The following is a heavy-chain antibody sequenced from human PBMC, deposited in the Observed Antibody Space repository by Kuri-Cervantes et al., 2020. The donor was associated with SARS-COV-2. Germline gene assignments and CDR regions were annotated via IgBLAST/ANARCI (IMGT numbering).Heavy chain of an antibody. CDR3: VRDVSQLARACRF. CDR2: ISGSGDNT. J-gene: IGHJ4*02. CDR1: GFSFSSYA. V-gene: IGHV3-23*01. Sequence: GESLKISCAASGFSFSSYAMSWVRQAPGKGLEWVSAISGSGDNTYYADSVKGRFTISRDNYQNKVYLQMNSLRGEDTSLYYCVRDVSQLARACRFWGQGTLVTVSS. D-gene: IGHD6-6*01.